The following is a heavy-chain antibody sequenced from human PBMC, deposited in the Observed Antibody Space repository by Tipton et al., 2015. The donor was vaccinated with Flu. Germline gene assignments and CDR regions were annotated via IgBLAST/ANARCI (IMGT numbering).Heavy chain of an antibody. CDR3: ARAWAAAGSA. J-gene: IGHJ5*02. CDR2: VNQDGSVK. D-gene: IGHD6-13*01. V-gene: IGHV3-7*01. Sequence: SLRLSCVGSGFSLSDYWMAWVRQAPGKGLEWVANVNQDGSVKYYLDSVRGRFLISRDNARNSAFLQMTGLRSEDTAIYYCARAWAAAGSAWGQGTLVTVSS. CDR1: GFSLSDYW.